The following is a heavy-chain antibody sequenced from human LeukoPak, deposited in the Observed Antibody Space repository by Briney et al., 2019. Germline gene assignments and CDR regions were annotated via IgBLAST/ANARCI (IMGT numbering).Heavy chain of an antibody. V-gene: IGHV1-2*02. D-gene: IGHD3-10*01. Sequence: ASVKVSCKASGYTFTGYYMHWVRQAPGQGLEWMGWTNPNSGGTNYAQKFQGRVTITRDTSISTAYMELSRLRSDDTAVYYCARARVRANWFDPWGQGTLVTVSS. J-gene: IGHJ5*02. CDR2: TNPNSGGT. CDR3: ARARVRANWFDP. CDR1: GYTFTGYY.